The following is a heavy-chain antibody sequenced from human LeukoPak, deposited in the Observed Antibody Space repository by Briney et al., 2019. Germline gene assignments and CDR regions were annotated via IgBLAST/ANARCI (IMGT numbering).Heavy chain of an antibody. J-gene: IGHJ5*02. Sequence: ASVKVSCKVSGYTLTELSMHWVRQAPGKGLEWMGGFDPEDGETIYAQKFQGRVTMTEDTSTDTAYMELSSLRSEDTAVYYCATIKAADGTEGVDPWGQGTLVTVSS. CDR2: FDPEDGET. CDR1: GYTLTELS. D-gene: IGHD6-13*01. CDR3: ATIKAADGTEGVDP. V-gene: IGHV1-24*01.